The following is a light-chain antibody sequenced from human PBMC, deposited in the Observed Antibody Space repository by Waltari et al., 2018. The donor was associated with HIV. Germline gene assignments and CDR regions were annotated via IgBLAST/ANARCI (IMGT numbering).Light chain of an antibody. Sequence: DIQLTPSPSFLSASVGARVTITCRANQGISSYLAWYHQKLGKAPMLLIYLASTLQSGVPSRFSGSGSGTEFTLTLSSLQPEDFATYYCQQLKSYPRTFGQGTKVEIK. CDR2: LAS. CDR3: QQLKSYPRT. J-gene: IGKJ1*01. CDR1: QGISSY. V-gene: IGKV1-9*01.